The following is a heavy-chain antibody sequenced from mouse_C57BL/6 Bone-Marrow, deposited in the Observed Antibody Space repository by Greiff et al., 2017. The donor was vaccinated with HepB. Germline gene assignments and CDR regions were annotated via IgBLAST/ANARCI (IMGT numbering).Heavy chain of an antibody. CDR3: ARTMVTYYFDY. V-gene: IGHV1-22*01. Sequence: EVKLQESGPELVKPGASVKMSCKASGYTFTDYNMHWVKQSHGKSLEWIGYINPNNGGTSYNQKFKGKATLTVNKSSSTAYMELRSLTSEDSAVYYCARTMVTYYFDYWGQGTTLTVSS. CDR1: GYTFTDYN. D-gene: IGHD2-1*01. J-gene: IGHJ2*01. CDR2: INPNNGGT.